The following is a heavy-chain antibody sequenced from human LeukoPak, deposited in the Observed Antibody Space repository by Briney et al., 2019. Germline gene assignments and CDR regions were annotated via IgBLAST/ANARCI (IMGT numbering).Heavy chain of an antibody. CDR3: ARDDCSSISCYHNWFDS. CDR1: GFTFSSYW. D-gene: IGHD2-2*01. V-gene: IGHV3-7*01. Sequence: GGSLRLSCAASGFTFSSYWMSWVRQAPGKGLEWVANIKQDGSEKYYVDSVKGRFTISRDNAKNSLYLQMNSLRAEDTAVYYCARDDCSSISCYHNWFDSWGQGTLVTASS. CDR2: IKQDGSEK. J-gene: IGHJ5*01.